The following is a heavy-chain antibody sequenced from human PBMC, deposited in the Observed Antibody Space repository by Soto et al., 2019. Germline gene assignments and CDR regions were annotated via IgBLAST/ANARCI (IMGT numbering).Heavy chain of an antibody. Sequence: PSETLSLTCSVSGGSINSNNYFWGWIRQHPERGLQWIGYVYYSGSTYYNPSLKSRVTISVDTSKNQFSLKLSSVTAADTAVYYCATLSGYDSTTFMITFGGVLYYFDYGGQGTLVTVSS. CDR3: ATLSGYDSTTFMITFGGVLYYFDY. J-gene: IGHJ4*02. CDR2: VYYSGST. CDR1: GGSINSNNYF. D-gene: IGHD3-16*01. V-gene: IGHV4-39*01.